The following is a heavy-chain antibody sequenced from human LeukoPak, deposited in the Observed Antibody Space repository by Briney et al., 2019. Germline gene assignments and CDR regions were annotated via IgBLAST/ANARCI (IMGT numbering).Heavy chain of an antibody. V-gene: IGHV3-7*01. Sequence: GGSLRLSCAASGFTFSRYWMSWVRQAPGKGLEWVANIKQDGSERYYVDSVKGRFTISRDNAKNSLYLQMNSLRAEDTAVYYCARDGWSPDYWGQGTLVTVSS. CDR3: ARDGWSPDY. CDR1: GFTFSRYW. CDR2: IKQDGSER. J-gene: IGHJ4*02.